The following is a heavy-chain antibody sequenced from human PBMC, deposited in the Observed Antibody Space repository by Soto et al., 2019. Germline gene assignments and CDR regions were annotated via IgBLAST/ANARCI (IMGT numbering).Heavy chain of an antibody. D-gene: IGHD1-26*01. V-gene: IGHV3-23*01. CDR1: GFTFSSYA. CDR2: ISGSGGST. CDR3: ARRGSGSYYDY. Sequence: EVQLLESGGGLVQPGGSLRLSCAASGFTFSSYAMRWVRQAPGKGLELVSAISGSGGSTYYADSVKGRFTISRDNSMNTLYLQMNSLRAADTAVYYCARRGSGSYYDYWGQGTLVTVSS. J-gene: IGHJ4*02.